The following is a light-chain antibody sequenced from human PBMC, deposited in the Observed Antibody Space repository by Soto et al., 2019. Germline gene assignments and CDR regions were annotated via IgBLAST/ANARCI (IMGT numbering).Light chain of an antibody. CDR1: QSVSSN. Sequence: EIVMTQSPATLSVSPGERATLSCRASQSVSSNLAWYQQKPGQAPRLLIYGAYSRATGIPDRFSGSGSGTDFTLTISRLEPEDFAIYYCQPFGNSARTFGQGTEVEV. V-gene: IGKV3-20*01. J-gene: IGKJ1*01. CDR2: GAY. CDR3: QPFGNSART.